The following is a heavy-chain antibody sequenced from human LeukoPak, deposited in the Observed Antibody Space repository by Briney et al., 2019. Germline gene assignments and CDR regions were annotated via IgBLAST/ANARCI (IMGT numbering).Heavy chain of an antibody. CDR1: GGTFSSYA. V-gene: IGHV1-69*05. Sequence: ASVKVSCKASGGTFSSYAISWVRQAPGQGLEWMGGIFPIFGTANYAQKFQGRVTITTDESTSTAYMELSSLRSEDTAVYYCARSDYDSSGYYFDYWGQGTLVTVSS. CDR2: IFPIFGTA. J-gene: IGHJ4*02. CDR3: ARSDYDSSGYYFDY. D-gene: IGHD3-22*01.